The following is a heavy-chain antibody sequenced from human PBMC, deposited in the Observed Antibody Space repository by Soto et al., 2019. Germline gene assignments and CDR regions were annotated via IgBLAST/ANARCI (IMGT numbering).Heavy chain of an antibody. V-gene: IGHV1-18*01. CDR2: IRADNGNT. Sequence: QVQLVQSGAEVKRPGASVKVSCKASGYTFTSYGISWVRQAPGQGLEWMGWIRADNGNTNHAQKIRGRGTMTTDTSRIAAYMEMRSLISDDTAMLYGVRPLMGRFGKFNWYNPWGQGTLVTASS. CDR3: VRPLMGRFGKFNWYNP. CDR1: GYTFTSYG. J-gene: IGHJ5*02. D-gene: IGHD3-10*01.